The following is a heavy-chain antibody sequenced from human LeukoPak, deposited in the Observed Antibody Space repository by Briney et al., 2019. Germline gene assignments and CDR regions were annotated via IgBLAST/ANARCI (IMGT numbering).Heavy chain of an antibody. CDR2: IYHSGST. CDR1: GGSISSGGYY. J-gene: IGHJ4*02. V-gene: IGHV4-30-2*01. D-gene: IGHD6-19*01. CDR3: ARDNSSGWEYYFDY. Sequence: SQTLSLTCTVSGGSISSGGYYWSWIRQPPGKGLEWIGYIYHSGSTYYNPSLKSRVTISVDTSKNQFSLKLSSVTAADTAVYYCARDNSSGWEYYFDYWGQGTLVTVSS.